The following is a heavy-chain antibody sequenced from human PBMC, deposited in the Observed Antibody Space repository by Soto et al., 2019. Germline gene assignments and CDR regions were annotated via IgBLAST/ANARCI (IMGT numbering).Heavy chain of an antibody. V-gene: IGHV3-48*04. Sequence: GGSLRLSCAASGFTFRNYGMNWVRQAPGKGLEWVSYIGIGSSTTYYADSVKGRFTISRDNAKNSLYLQMNSLRAEDTAVYYCTRYARTVKFYYWVQGTLVPISS. J-gene: IGHJ4*02. CDR2: IGIGSSTT. CDR1: GFTFRNYG. CDR3: TRYARTVKFYY. D-gene: IGHD4-17*01.